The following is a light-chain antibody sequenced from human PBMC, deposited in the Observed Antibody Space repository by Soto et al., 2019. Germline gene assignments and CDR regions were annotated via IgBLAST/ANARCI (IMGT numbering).Light chain of an antibody. CDR3: QTWGTGIRV. Sequence: QPVLTQSPTASASLGASVKLTCTLSSGHSNYAIAWHQQQPEKGPRFLMKVNSDGIHSKGDGIPDRFSGSSSGAERYLIISSLQSEDEADYYCQTWGTGIRVFGGGTKLTVL. J-gene: IGLJ3*02. V-gene: IGLV4-69*01. CDR1: SGHSNYA. CDR2: VNSDGIH.